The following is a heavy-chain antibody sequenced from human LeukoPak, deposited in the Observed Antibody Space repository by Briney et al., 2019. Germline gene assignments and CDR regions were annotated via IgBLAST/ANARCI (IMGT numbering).Heavy chain of an antibody. CDR1: GFTFSSYW. D-gene: IGHD6-13*01. CDR2: IKQDGSEK. Sequence: GGSLRLSCAASGFTFSSYWMSWVRQAPGKGLEWVANIKQDGSEKYYVDSVKGRFTISRDNAKNSLYLQMNSLRAEDTAVYYCARDEQLDNYYYYGMDVWGQGTTVTVSS. V-gene: IGHV3-7*03. CDR3: ARDEQLDNYYYYGMDV. J-gene: IGHJ6*02.